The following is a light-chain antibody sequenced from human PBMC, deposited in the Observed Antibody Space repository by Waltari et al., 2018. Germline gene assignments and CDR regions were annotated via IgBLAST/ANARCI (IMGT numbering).Light chain of an antibody. CDR2: DVN. V-gene: IGLV2-14*03. J-gene: IGLJ1*01. CDR1: SSDAGGYAY. CDR3: SSYTGSSTYV. Sequence: SALTQPASVSGSPGQSITISCLGTSSDAGGYAYVSWYQQHPGKAPRLIIYDVNKRPLGVSNRFSGSKSGNTASLTISGLQAEDEADYYCSSYTGSSTYVFGTGTEVTV.